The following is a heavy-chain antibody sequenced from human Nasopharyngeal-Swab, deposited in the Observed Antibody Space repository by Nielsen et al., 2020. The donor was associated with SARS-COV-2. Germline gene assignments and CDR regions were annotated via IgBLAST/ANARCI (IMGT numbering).Heavy chain of an antibody. Sequence: GGSLRLSCAASGFSFRRYGMYWARQGPGKGPEWVAAISSDGSRRYYVDSVNGRFTISRDNSKNSLFLQMNSLRVEDTAVYYCAKGDNSPGDYWGQGTLVTVSS. CDR1: GFSFRRYG. J-gene: IGHJ4*02. D-gene: IGHD2-21*01. CDR2: ISSDGSRR. CDR3: AKGDNSPGDY. V-gene: IGHV3-30*18.